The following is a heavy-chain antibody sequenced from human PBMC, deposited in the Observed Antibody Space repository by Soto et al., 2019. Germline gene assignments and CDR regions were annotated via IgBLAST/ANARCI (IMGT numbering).Heavy chain of an antibody. CDR1: GYSFTSYW. D-gene: IGHD2-2*01. CDR2: IDPSDSYT. J-gene: IGHJ6*02. V-gene: IGHV5-10-1*01. CDR3: AGHGRYCSSTSCYHNYYGMDV. Sequence: GESLKISCKGSGYSFTSYWISWVRQMPGKGLEWMGRIDPSDSYTNYSPSFQGHVTISADKSISTAYLQWSSLKASDTAMYYCAGHGRYCSSTSCYHNYYGMDVWGQGTTVTVLL.